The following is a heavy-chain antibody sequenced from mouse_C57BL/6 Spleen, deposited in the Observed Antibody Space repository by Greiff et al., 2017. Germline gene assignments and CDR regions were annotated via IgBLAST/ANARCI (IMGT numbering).Heavy chain of an antibody. CDR2: FYPGSGSI. D-gene: IGHD2-4*01. CDR3: TRHEENDYDVFYCYFDV. J-gene: IGHJ1*03. CDR1: GYTFTEYT. V-gene: IGHV1-62-2*01. Sequence: VKLQQSGAELVKPGASVKLSCNASGYTFTEYTIHWVKQRSGQGLEWIGWFYPGSGSIKSNEKFQDKATLTADKSSSTVYMELSILTSEDSAVYFWTRHEENDYDVFYCYFDVWGTGTTVSVSS.